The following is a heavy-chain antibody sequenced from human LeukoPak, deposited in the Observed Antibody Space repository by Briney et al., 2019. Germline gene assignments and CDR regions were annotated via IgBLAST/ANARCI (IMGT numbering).Heavy chain of an antibody. D-gene: IGHD5-18*01. Sequence: PSETLSLTCAVYGGSFSDYSWSWIRQPPGKGLEWIGEINPSGGTNHNPSLISRVSMSVDKSKNQISLRVSSVTAADTAVYYRARVGYSFSINDWSRTGLGAYPTKYYYYMDVWGKGTTVTVSS. CDR3: ARVGYSFSINDWSRTGLGAYPTKYYYYMDV. CDR2: INPSGGT. CDR1: GGSFSDYS. V-gene: IGHV4-34*01. J-gene: IGHJ6*03.